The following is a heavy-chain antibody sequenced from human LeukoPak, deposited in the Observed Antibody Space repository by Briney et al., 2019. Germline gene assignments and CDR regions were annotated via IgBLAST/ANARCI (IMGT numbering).Heavy chain of an antibody. CDR1: GFTFSSYW. Sequence: GGSLRLSCAASGFTFSSYWMSWVRQAPGKGLEWVANIKQDGSEKYYVDSVKGRFTISRDNAKNSLYLQMNSLRAEGTAVYYCARVAYYYDSSTPLHHYYYYMDVWGKGTTVTVSS. CDR2: IKQDGSEK. V-gene: IGHV3-7*01. J-gene: IGHJ6*03. D-gene: IGHD3-22*01. CDR3: ARVAYYYDSSTPLHHYYYYMDV.